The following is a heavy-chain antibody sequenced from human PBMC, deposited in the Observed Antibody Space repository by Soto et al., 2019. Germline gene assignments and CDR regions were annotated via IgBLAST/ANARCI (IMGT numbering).Heavy chain of an antibody. V-gene: IGHV3-15*07. Sequence: GGSLRLSCAASGFTFSNAWMNWVRQAPGKGLEWVGRIKSKTDGGTTDYAAPVKGRFTISRDDSKNTLYLQMNSLKTEDTAVYYCTTAPFYDSSGEPFDYWGQGTLVTVSS. CDR1: GFTFSNAW. J-gene: IGHJ4*02. CDR3: TTAPFYDSSGEPFDY. D-gene: IGHD3-22*01. CDR2: IKSKTDGGTT.